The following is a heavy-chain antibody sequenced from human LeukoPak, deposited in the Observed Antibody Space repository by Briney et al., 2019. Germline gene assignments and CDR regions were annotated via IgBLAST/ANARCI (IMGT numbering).Heavy chain of an antibody. V-gene: IGHV4-30-4*02. CDR1: GGSINTANYY. J-gene: IGHJ4*02. CDR3: VRERYPGLLLC. D-gene: IGHD3-22*01. Sequence: PSETLSFTCNVSGGSINTANYYWTWLRPPPGKGLEWIGYISYSGTPYYNPSLNSRVTISLDTSKNQFSLRPNAVTEGDTPGHVFVRERYPGLLLCWGRGALVTVSS. CDR2: ISYSGTP.